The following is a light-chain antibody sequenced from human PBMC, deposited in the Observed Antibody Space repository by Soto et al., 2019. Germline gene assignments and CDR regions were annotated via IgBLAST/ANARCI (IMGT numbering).Light chain of an antibody. CDR1: QSVSRY. CDR3: QQRTIWPT. CDR2: DAS. V-gene: IGKV3-11*01. J-gene: IGKJ4*01. Sequence: EIVLRQSPGTLSLSPGERATLSCRASQSVSRYLAWYQQKPGQAPRLLIYDASNRASGTPARFSGSGSGTDFTLTISSLEPEDFAVYYCQQRTIWPTFGGGTKVDIK.